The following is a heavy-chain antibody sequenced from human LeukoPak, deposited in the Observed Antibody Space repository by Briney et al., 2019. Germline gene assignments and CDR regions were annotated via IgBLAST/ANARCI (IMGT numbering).Heavy chain of an antibody. D-gene: IGHD5-24*01. CDR3: AKEWMATVFDY. J-gene: IGHJ4*02. CDR1: GFTFSSYG. Sequence: GGSLRLSCAASGFTFSSYGMDWVRQAPGKGLEWVAFISYDGSNKFYADSVKGRFTISRDNSKNTLFLQMNSLRAEDTAVYSCAKEWMATVFDYWGLGTLVTVSS. V-gene: IGHV3-30*18. CDR2: ISYDGSNK.